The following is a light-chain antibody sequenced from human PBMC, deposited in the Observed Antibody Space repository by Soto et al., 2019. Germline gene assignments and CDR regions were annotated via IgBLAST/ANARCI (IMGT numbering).Light chain of an antibody. CDR3: QQYNNWPPWT. J-gene: IGKJ1*01. CDR1: QSVSIN. CDR2: GAS. V-gene: IGKV3-15*01. Sequence: EIVMTQSPVTLSVSPGERATLSCRASQSVSINLAWYQQKPGQAPRLLIYGASTRATGIPARFSGSGSGTEFTLTISSLQSEDFAVYYCQQYNNWPPWTFGQGTKVEIK.